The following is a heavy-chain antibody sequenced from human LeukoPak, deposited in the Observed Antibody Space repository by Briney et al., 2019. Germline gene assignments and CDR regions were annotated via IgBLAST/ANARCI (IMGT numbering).Heavy chain of an antibody. CDR1: GGSFSGYY. CDR2: IYSSGST. D-gene: IGHD1-26*01. Sequence: SETLSLTCAVYGGSFSGYYWGWIRQPPGKGLEWIGYIYSSGSTYYNASLQSRVTISIDTSKNQFSLRLNSVTAADTAMYYCAKSGGYGLIDYWGQGTRVTVSS. J-gene: IGHJ4*02. V-gene: IGHV4-34*01. CDR3: AKSGGYGLIDY.